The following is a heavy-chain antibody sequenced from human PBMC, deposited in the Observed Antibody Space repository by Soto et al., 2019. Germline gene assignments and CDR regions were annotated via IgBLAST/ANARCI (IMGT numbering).Heavy chain of an antibody. J-gene: IGHJ3*02. V-gene: IGHV3-21*01. CDR3: ARDVGSIFSSVVVAASENDAFDI. D-gene: IGHD2-15*01. Sequence: GGSLRLSCAASGFTFSSYSMNWVRQAPGKGLEWVSSISSSSSYIYYADSVKGRFTISRDNAKNSLYLQMNSLRAEDTAVYYCARDVGSIFSSVVVAASENDAFDIWGQGTMVTVSS. CDR1: GFTFSSYS. CDR2: ISSSSSYI.